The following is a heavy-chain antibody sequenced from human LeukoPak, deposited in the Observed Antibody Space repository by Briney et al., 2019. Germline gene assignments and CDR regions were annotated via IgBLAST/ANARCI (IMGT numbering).Heavy chain of an antibody. J-gene: IGHJ4*02. Sequence: GGSLRLPCAASGFTFSSYGMHWVRQAPGKGLEWVAFIRYDGSNKYYADSVKGQFTISRDNSKNTLYLQMNSLRAEDTAVYYCANDLNYYDSSGYAPIFDYWGQGTLVTVSS. CDR3: ANDLNYYDSSGYAPIFDY. CDR2: IRYDGSNK. D-gene: IGHD3-22*01. CDR1: GFTFSSYG. V-gene: IGHV3-30*02.